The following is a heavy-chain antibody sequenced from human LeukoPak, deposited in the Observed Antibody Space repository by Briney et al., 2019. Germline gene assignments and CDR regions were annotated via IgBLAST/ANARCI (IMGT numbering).Heavy chain of an antibody. J-gene: IGHJ3*02. V-gene: IGHV3-23*01. CDR3: AKGSGWAHDHAFDI. D-gene: IGHD6-19*01. CDR1: GFTFSSYA. Sequence: GGSLRLSCAASGFTFSSYAMSWVRQAPGKGLEWVSGISGSGGRTYYADSVKGRFTISRDNAKNTLNLQMKSLRAEDTAVYYCAKGSGWAHDHAFDIWGQGTKVTVSS. CDR2: ISGSGGRT.